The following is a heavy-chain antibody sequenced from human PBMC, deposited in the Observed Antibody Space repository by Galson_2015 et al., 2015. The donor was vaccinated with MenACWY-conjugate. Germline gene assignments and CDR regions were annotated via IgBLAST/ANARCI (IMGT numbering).Heavy chain of an antibody. J-gene: IGHJ4*02. V-gene: IGHV3-15*01. CDR2: IKPKTDGGTA. CDR1: GFTFTDAW. CDR3: ATLAYGYNPH. Sequence: SLRLFCAASGFTFTDAWMTWVRQAPGKGLAWVGRIKPKTDGGTADYGAPVKGRFTISRDDSEKTLFLQMDSLRTEDSAVYYCATLAYGYNPHWGQGTLVTVSS. D-gene: IGHD1-14*01.